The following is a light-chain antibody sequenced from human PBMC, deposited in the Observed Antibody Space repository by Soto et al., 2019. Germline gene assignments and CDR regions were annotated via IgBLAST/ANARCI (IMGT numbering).Light chain of an antibody. J-gene: IGLJ2*01. CDR2: SNN. Sequence: SVLTQPPSMSGTPGQRVTISCSGSSSNIGSYTVSWYQQLPGTAPKFLIYSNNQRPSGVPDRFSGSKSGTSASLAISGLQSEDEATYYCAAWDDSLSGIVVFGGGTKLTVL. CDR1: SSNIGSYT. CDR3: AAWDDSLSGIVV. V-gene: IGLV1-44*01.